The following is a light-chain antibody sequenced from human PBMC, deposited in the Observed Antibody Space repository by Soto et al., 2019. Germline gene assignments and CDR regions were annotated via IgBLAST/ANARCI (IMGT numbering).Light chain of an antibody. J-gene: IGLJ1*01. CDR2: DVS. CDR1: SSDVGGYNY. CDR3: SSYTSSSTSV. V-gene: IGLV2-14*01. Sequence: ALTERGSVTWCRGQSMTISCPGTSSDVGGYNYVSWYQQHPGKAPKLMIYDVSNRPSGVSNRFSGSKSGNTASLTISGLQAEDEADYYCSSYTSSSTSVFGTGTKVTVL.